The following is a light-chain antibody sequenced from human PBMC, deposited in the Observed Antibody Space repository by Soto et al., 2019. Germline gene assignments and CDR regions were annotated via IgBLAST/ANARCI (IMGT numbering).Light chain of an antibody. V-gene: IGKV3-15*01. CDR3: QQYNNWLT. Sequence: EIVMTQSPATLSVSPGERATLSCRASQSISNNLAWYHQRPGQAPRLLIYDASTRATRIPARFSGSGSGTEFTLTSSSRQSEDLVVCYCQQYNNWLTFGQGTRVEIK. J-gene: IGKJ1*01. CDR1: QSISNN. CDR2: DAS.